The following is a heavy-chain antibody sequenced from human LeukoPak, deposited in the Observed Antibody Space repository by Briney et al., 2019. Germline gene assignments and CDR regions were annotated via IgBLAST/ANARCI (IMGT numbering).Heavy chain of an antibody. CDR2: ISGSSNDI. J-gene: IGHJ4*02. D-gene: IGHD2-15*01. CDR3: ATDYYCSGASCYPPD. Sequence: GGSLRLSCAASGFPFSIYTMNWVRQAPGKGLEWVSSISGSSNDIYYADSVKGRFTISRDNAKNSLYLQMNSLRAEDTAVYYCATDYYCSGASCYPPDWGQGTLVTVSS. CDR1: GFPFSIYT. V-gene: IGHV3-21*01.